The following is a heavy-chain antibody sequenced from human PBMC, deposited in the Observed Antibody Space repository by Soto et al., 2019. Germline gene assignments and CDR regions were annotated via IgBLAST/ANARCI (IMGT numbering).Heavy chain of an antibody. V-gene: IGHV3-21*01. CDR3: ARERGLGYCSGGSCYTPGGAFDI. Sequence: PGGSLRLSCAASGFTFGSYSMNWVRQAPGKGLEWVSSFSSSSSYIYYADSVKGRFTISRDNAKNSLYLQMNSLRAEDTAVYYCARERGLGYCSGGSCYTPGGAFDIWGQGTMVTVSS. CDR1: GFTFGSYS. D-gene: IGHD2-15*01. J-gene: IGHJ3*02. CDR2: FSSSSSYI.